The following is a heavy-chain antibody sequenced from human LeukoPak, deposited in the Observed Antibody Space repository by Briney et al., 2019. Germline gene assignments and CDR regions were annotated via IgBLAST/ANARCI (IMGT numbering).Heavy chain of an antibody. CDR3: ARGRGSGSYYLDY. CDR1: GGSISSSSYY. Sequence: EASETLSLTCTVSGGSISSSSYYWGWIRQPPGKGLEWIGSIYYSGSTYYNPSLKSRVTISVDTSKNQFSLKLSSVTAADTAVYYCARGRGSGSYYLDYWGQGTLVTVPS. D-gene: IGHD1-26*01. V-gene: IGHV4-39*07. CDR2: IYYSGST. J-gene: IGHJ4*02.